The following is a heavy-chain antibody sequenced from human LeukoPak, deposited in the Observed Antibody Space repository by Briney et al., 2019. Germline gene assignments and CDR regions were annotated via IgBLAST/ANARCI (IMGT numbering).Heavy chain of an antibody. CDR2: ISSSGSTI. CDR1: GFTFSDYY. Sequence: PGGSLRLSCAAFGFTFSDYYMSWIRQAPGKGLEWVSYISSSGSTIYYADSVKGRFTISRDNAKNSLYLQMNSLRAEDTAVYYCASGVTTVTYANYFDYWGQGTLVTVSS. D-gene: IGHD4-17*01. V-gene: IGHV3-11*01. J-gene: IGHJ4*02. CDR3: ASGVTTVTYANYFDY.